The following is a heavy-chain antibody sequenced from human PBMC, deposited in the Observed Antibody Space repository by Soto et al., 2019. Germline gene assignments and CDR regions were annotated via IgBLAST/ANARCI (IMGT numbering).Heavy chain of an antibody. D-gene: IGHD2-2*02. V-gene: IGHV3-23*01. Sequence: EVQLLESGGGLVQPGGSLRLSCAASGFTFSSYAMSWVRQAPEKGLEWVSTISGSGGSTYYADSVKGRFTISRDNSKNTLFLEMNSLRAEDTAVYYCAKEREDIVVVPAAIRPRPFDYWGQGTLVTVSS. J-gene: IGHJ4*02. CDR1: GFTFSSYA. CDR3: AKEREDIVVVPAAIRPRPFDY. CDR2: ISGSGGST.